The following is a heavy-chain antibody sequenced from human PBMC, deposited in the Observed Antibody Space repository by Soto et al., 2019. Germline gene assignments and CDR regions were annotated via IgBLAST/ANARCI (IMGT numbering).Heavy chain of an antibody. D-gene: IGHD3-3*01. CDR2: IYYSGST. J-gene: IGHJ4*02. CDR3: ARVRLTRPPRYDFWSGYLDY. CDR1: GGSISSGGYY. V-gene: IGHV4-31*03. Sequence: SDTLSLTCTVSGGSISSGGYYWSWIRQHPGKGLEWIGYIYYSGSTYYNPSLKSRVTISVDTSKNQFSLKLSSVTAADTAVYYCARVRLTRPPRYDFWSGYLDYWGQGTLVTVSS.